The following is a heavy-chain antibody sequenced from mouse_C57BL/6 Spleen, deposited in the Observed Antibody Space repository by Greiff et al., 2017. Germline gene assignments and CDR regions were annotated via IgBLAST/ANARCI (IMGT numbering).Heavy chain of an antibody. CDR1: GFTFSSYG. CDR2: ISSGGSYT. CDR3: ARRDYDDGYYYAMDY. D-gene: IGHD2-4*01. Sequence: EVKLVESGGDLVKPGGSLKLSCAASGFTFSSYGMSWVRQTPDKRLEWVATISSGGSYTYYPDSVKGRFTISRDNAKNTLYLQMSSLKSEDTAMYYCARRDYDDGYYYAMDYWGQGTSVTVSS. V-gene: IGHV5-6*02. J-gene: IGHJ4*01.